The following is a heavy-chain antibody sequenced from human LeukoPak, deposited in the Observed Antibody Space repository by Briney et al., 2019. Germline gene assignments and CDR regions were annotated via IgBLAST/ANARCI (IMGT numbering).Heavy chain of an antibody. CDR3: ARVSNFWSGLSAFDI. D-gene: IGHD3-3*01. V-gene: IGHV4-59*01. J-gene: IGHJ3*02. CDR2: IYYSGST. Sequence: GSLRLSCAASGFTFSSYAMSWIRQPPGKGLEWIGYIYYSGSTNYNPSLKSRVTISVDTSKNQFSLKLSSVTAADTAVYYCARVSNFWSGLSAFDIWGQGTMVTVSS. CDR1: GFTFSSYA.